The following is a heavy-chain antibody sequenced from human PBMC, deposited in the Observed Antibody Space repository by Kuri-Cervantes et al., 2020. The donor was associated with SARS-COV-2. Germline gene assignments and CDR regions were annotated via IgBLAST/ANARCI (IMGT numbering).Heavy chain of an antibody. Sequence: SGPTLVKPTQTLTLTCTFSGFSLSTSGMCVSWIRQPPGKTLEWLALIDWDDDKYYSTSLKTRLTISKDTSKNQVVLTMTNMDPVDTATYYCAHSHVPGDYAYYFDYWGQGTLVTVSS. CDR1: GFSLSTSGMC. CDR3: AHSHVPGDYAYYFDY. CDR2: IDWDDDK. V-gene: IGHV2-70*12. J-gene: IGHJ4*02. D-gene: IGHD4-17*01.